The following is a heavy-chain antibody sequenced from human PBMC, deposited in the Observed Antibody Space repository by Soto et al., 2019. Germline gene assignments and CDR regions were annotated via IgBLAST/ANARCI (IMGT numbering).Heavy chain of an antibody. V-gene: IGHV3-74*01. CDR2: INSDGSST. J-gene: IGHJ6*03. D-gene: IGHD3-3*02. CDR1: GFTFSSYW. Sequence: GGSLSLSCAASGFTFSSYWMHWVRQAPGKGLVWVSRINSDGSSTSYADSVKGRFTISRDNAKNTLYLQMNSLRAEDTAVYYCARAPPSFADYYYYMDVWGKGTTVTVSS. CDR3: ARAPPSFADYYYYMDV.